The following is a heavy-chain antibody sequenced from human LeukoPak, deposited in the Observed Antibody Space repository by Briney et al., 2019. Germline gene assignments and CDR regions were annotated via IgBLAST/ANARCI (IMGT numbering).Heavy chain of an antibody. CDR3: ARGYKPASGKDGAFDI. J-gene: IGHJ3*02. CDR1: GDSINNFY. V-gene: IGHV4-4*07. D-gene: IGHD6-13*01. CDR2: VYSSGST. Sequence: SETLSLTCTVPGDSINNFYWSWIRQPAGKGLEWIGRVYSSGSTDYNPFLKSRVSMSVDTSSNQFSLRLSSMTAADTALYYCARGYKPASGKDGAFDIWGQGTMVTVSS.